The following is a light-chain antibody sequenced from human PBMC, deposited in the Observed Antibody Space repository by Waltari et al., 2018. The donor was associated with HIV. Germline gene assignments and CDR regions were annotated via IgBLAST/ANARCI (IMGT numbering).Light chain of an antibody. J-gene: IGLJ1*01. V-gene: IGLV2-23*03. CDR1: NSDVGSYNL. Sequence: QSALTQPASVSGSPGQSITISCTATNSDVGSYNLVPWYQQHPGKAPKLMIYEGSKRPSGVSNRFSGSKSGNTASLTISGLQAEDEADYYCCSYAGSNTFVFGTGTKVTVL. CDR3: CSYAGSNTFV. CDR2: EGS.